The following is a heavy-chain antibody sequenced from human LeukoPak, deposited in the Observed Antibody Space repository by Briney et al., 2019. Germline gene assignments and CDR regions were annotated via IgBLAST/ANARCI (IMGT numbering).Heavy chain of an antibody. CDR3: ARAYFRGRFTTVVTRGPAFDI. Sequence: PSETLSLTCTVSGGSISSGDYYWSWIRQPPGKGLEWIGYIYYSGSTYYNPSLKSRVTISVDTSKNQFSLKLSSVTAADTAVYYCARAYFRGRFTTVVTRGPAFDIWGQGTMVTVSS. CDR1: GGSISSGDYY. CDR2: IYYSGST. D-gene: IGHD4-23*01. J-gene: IGHJ3*02. V-gene: IGHV4-30-4*01.